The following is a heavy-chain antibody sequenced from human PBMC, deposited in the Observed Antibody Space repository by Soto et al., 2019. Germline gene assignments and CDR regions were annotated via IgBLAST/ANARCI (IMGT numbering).Heavy chain of an antibody. CDR3: ARAYYGSGPIDY. V-gene: IGHV4-59*11. J-gene: IGHJ4*02. D-gene: IGHD3-10*01. Sequence: PSETQSLTCTVSGGNIRSHYWRWIRKPPGKGLEWIGYIYYSGSTNYNPSLKSRVTISVDTSKNQFSLKLSSVTAADTAVYYCARAYYGSGPIDYWGQGTLVTVSS. CDR2: IYYSGST. CDR1: GGNIRSHY.